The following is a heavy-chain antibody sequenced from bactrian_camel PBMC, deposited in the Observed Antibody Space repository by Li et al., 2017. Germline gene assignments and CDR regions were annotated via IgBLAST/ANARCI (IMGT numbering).Heavy chain of an antibody. CDR3: AISSGGLDRRIDNS. J-gene: IGHJ6*01. V-gene: IGHV3S42*01. CDR2: IDGGGRRK. Sequence: VQLVESGGGLVQPGGSLRLSCAASGFTFSSYAMSWVRQAPGKGLEWVSAIDGGGRRKCYSDPVKGRFTISRDNAKNTLYLQLNSLKTEDTAMYYCAISSGGLDRRIDNSWGQGTQVTVS. D-gene: IGHD2*01. CDR1: GFTFSSYA.